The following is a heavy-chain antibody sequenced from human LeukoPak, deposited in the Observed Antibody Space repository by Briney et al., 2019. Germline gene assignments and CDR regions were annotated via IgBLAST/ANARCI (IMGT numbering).Heavy chain of an antibody. V-gene: IGHV3-53*01. Sequence: PGGSLRLSCAASGFTVSSNYMSWVRQAPGKGLEWVSVIYSGGSTYYADSVKGRFTISRDNFKNTLYLQMNSLRVEDTAVYYCARHVLFYGGNSNYFDYWGQGTLVTVSS. CDR2: IYSGGST. J-gene: IGHJ4*02. D-gene: IGHD4-23*01. CDR1: GFTVSSNY. CDR3: ARHVLFYGGNSNYFDY.